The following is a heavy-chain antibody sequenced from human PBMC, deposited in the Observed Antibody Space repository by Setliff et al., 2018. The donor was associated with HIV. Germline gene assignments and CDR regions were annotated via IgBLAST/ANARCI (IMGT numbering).Heavy chain of an antibody. J-gene: IGHJ5*02. V-gene: IGHV4-39*02. Sequence: SETLSLTCTVSGGSITSGDYHWSWIRQPPGKGLEWIGTLYYTGSAFYNPSLESRVTLSLDKSNNRFSLRLDSVTAADTAVYYCARGGRRWLHQGWFDPWGQGTLVTVSS. CDR3: ARGGRRWLHQGWFDP. CDR1: GGSITSGDYH. D-gene: IGHD5-12*01. CDR2: LYYTGSA.